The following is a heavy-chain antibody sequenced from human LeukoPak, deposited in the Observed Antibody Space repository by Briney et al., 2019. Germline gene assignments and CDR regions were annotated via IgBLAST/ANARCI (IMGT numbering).Heavy chain of an antibody. CDR2: ISGSGGST. V-gene: IGHV3-23*01. Sequence: PGGSLRLSCAASGFTFSNYAMNWVRQAPGKGLEWVSAISGSGGSTYYAVSVKGRFTISRDNSKNTLYLQMNGLRAEDTAVYYCAKGPLSHFDYWGQGTLVTVSS. CDR1: GFTFSNYA. CDR3: AKGPLSHFDY. D-gene: IGHD2/OR15-2a*01. J-gene: IGHJ4*02.